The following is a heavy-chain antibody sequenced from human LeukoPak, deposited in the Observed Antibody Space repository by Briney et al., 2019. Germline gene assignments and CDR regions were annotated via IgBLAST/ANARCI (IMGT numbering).Heavy chain of an antibody. D-gene: IGHD3-22*01. Sequence: PGGSLRLSCAASGFTFSSYAMHWVRQAPGKGLEWVAVISYDGSNKYYADSVKGRFTISRDNSKNTLYLQMNSLRAEDTAVYYCARDLDPVVMEIADFDYWGQGTLVTVSS. J-gene: IGHJ4*02. CDR2: ISYDGSNK. CDR3: ARDLDPVVMEIADFDY. CDR1: GFTFSSYA. V-gene: IGHV3-30*04.